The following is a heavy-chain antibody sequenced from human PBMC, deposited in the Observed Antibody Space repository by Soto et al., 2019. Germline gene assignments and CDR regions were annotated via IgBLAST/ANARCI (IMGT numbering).Heavy chain of an antibody. CDR1: GGTFSSYA. CDR2: IIPIFGTA. Sequence: QVQLVQSGAEVKKPGSSVKVSCKASGGTFSSYAISWVRQAPGQGLKWMGGIIPIFGTANYAQKFQGRVTITADESTSTAYMELSSLRSEDTAVYYCAADIVVVVAATHPAGYFDYWGQGTLVTVSS. J-gene: IGHJ4*02. V-gene: IGHV1-69*01. CDR3: AADIVVVVAATHPAGYFDY. D-gene: IGHD2-15*01.